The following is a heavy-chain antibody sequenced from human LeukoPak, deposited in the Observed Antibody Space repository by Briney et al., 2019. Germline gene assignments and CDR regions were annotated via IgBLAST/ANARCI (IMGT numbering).Heavy chain of an antibody. CDR3: ARGGVGVGGYVTWFDP. CDR2: MSYDGCNK. J-gene: IGHJ5*01. D-gene: IGHD1-26*01. V-gene: IGHV3-30-3*01. Sequence: GRSLRHSCPSSGFTFRNYALHWLRQAPGKGLEWVAVMSYDGCNKYFADSVKGRFTISRDNSKNTLYLQMNSLRAEDTAVYYCARGGVGVGGYVTWFDPWGRGRLVTVSS. CDR1: GFTFRNYA.